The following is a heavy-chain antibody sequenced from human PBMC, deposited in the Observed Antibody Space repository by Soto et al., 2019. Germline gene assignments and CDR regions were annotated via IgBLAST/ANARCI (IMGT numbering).Heavy chain of an antibody. D-gene: IGHD2-8*02. V-gene: IGHV4-31*11. CDR1: GGSISGGGFS. CDR2: IYYSGST. Sequence: PSETLSLTCAVSGGSISGGGFSWSWIRQPPGKGLEWIGYIYYSGSTYYNPSLKSRFTISLDTSKNQFSLKLSSVTAADTAVYYCARATSFSGHHGYWGQGTLVTVSS. J-gene: IGHJ4*02. CDR3: ARATSFSGHHGY.